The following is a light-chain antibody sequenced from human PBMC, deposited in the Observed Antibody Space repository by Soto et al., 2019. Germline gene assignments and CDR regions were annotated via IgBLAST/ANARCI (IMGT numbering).Light chain of an antibody. Sequence: EIVLTQSPGTLSLSPGERATLSCRASQSVSSSYLAWYQQKPGQAPRLLIYGASSRATGIPDRFSGSGSGTDFTLTIRRLESEDLAVYYCHQYDSSPRTFGGGTKLEIK. CDR1: QSVSSSY. J-gene: IGKJ4*01. CDR2: GAS. CDR3: HQYDSSPRT. V-gene: IGKV3-20*01.